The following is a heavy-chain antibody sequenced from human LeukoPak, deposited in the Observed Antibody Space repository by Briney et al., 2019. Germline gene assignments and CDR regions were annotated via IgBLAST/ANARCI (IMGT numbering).Heavy chain of an antibody. V-gene: IGHV3-21*01. CDR1: GFTFSSYS. D-gene: IGHD6-6*01. CDR2: ISSSSSYI. Sequence: AGGSLRLSCAASGFTFSSYSMNWVRQAPGKGLEWVSSISSSSSYIYYADSVKGRFTISRDNAKNSLYLQMNSLRAEDTAVYYCARDLSSSSTAYFQHWGQGTLVTVSS. CDR3: ARDLSSSSTAYFQH. J-gene: IGHJ1*01.